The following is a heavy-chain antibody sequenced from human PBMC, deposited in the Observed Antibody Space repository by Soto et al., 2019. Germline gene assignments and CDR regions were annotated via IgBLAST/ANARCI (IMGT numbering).Heavy chain of an antibody. CDR2: IYHSGST. V-gene: IGHV4-30-2*01. CDR1: GGSISSGGYS. CDR3: ARGKEQLGPGAIDY. Sequence: SETLSLTCAVSGGSISSGGYSWSWIRQPPGKGLEWIGYIYHSGSTYYNPSLKSRVTISVDRSKNQFSLKLSSVTAADTAVYYCARGKEQLGPGAIDYSGQATLVTVSS. D-gene: IGHD6-6*01. J-gene: IGHJ4*02.